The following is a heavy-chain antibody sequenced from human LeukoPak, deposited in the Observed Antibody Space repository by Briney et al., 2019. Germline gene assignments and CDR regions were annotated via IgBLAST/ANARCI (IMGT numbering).Heavy chain of an antibody. CDR2: TYYRSKWYD. CDR3: TREAAGMIS. V-gene: IGHV6-1*01. Sequence: SQTLSLTFAISGDSVSSNSVAWNWIRQSPSRGLEWLGRTYYRSKWYDDYAVSLKSRISINPDTSKNQFSLHVNSVTPDDSAVYYCTREAAGMISWGQGTLVTVSS. CDR1: GDSVSSNSVA. D-gene: IGHD6-13*01. J-gene: IGHJ4*02.